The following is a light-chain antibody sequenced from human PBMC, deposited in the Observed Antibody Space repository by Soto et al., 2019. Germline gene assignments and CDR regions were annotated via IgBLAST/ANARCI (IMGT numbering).Light chain of an antibody. CDR2: AAS. V-gene: IGKV1-39*01. Sequence: DIQMTQSPSSLSASVGDRVTITCRASQSISNHLNWYQQKPGKAPKLLIYAASSLQSGVPSRFSGSGSGTDFTLTISSLQPEDFATYYCQQSYSTPSVTFGQGTRLEIK. CDR1: QSISNH. CDR3: QQSYSTPSVT. J-gene: IGKJ5*01.